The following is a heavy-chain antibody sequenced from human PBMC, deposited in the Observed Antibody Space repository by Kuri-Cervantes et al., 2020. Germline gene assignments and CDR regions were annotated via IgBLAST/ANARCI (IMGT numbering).Heavy chain of an antibody. CDR2: IYYSGST. CDR3: ARGITISSGWYFIPGLYWYFDL. Sequence: GSLRLSCTVSGGSISSSSYYWGWIRQPPGKGLEWIGSIYYSGSTYYNPSLKSRVTISVDTSKDHFSLNLISVTAADTAVYYCARGITISSGWYFIPGLYWYFDLWGRGTLVTVSS. V-gene: IGHV4-39*02. D-gene: IGHD6-19*01. CDR1: GGSISSSSYY. J-gene: IGHJ2*01.